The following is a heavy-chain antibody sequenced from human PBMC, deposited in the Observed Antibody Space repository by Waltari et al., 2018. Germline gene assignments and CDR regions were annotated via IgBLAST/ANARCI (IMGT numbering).Heavy chain of an antibody. D-gene: IGHD3-3*01. J-gene: IGHJ3*02. CDR2: ISHSGST. Sequence: QVHLQESGPGLVQPSGALSLTCAVSGAPIRNHNWWTWVRQPPGKGLEWIGEISHSGSTNYNPSLKGRITMSLDESENQFSLRLTSVAAADTAVYYCARRKYHDFWSVYSNDDTFHIWGPGTMVTVSS. V-gene: IGHV4-4*02. CDR1: GAPIRNHNW. CDR3: ARRKYHDFWSVYSNDDTFHI.